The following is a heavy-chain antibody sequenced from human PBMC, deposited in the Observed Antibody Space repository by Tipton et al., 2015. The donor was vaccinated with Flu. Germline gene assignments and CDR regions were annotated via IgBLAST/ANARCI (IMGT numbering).Heavy chain of an antibody. CDR1: GYSINSDYY. CDR2: FYHSGST. J-gene: IGHJ1*01. D-gene: IGHD6-19*01. CDR3: ARERYSSGWLEYFQN. Sequence: LRLSCTVSGYSINSDYYWGWIRQPPGKGLEWIGSFYHSGSTYYNPSLKSRVTISIDTSKNQFSLKLRSVTAADTAMYYCARERYSSGWLEYFQNWGQGTLVTVSS. V-gene: IGHV4-38-2*02.